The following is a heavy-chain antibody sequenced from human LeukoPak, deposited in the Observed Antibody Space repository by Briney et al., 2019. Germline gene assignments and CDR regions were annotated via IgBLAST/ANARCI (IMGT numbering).Heavy chain of an antibody. CDR2: IRSDGSNK. D-gene: IGHD4-17*01. CDR3: SIHDYGAPGAGFAP. V-gene: IGHV3-30*02. J-gene: IGHJ5*02. CDR1: GFSFSSYG. Sequence: PGGSLRLSCAGSGFSFSSYGMHWVRQAPGKGLEWMAFIRSDGSNKYYADSVKGRFTISRDNSKNTLYLQMNSLKTEDTAVYYCSIHDYGAPGAGFAPWGQGTLVTVSS.